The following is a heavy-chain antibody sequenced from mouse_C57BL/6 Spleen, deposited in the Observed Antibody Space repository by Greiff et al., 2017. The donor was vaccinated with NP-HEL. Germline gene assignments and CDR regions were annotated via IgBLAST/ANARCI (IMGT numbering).Heavy chain of an antibody. CDR3: ASLDYGYAMDY. Sequence: EVKLMESGGGLVQPGGSLSLSCAASGFTFTDYYMSWVRQPPGKALEWLGFIRNKANGYTTEYSASVKGRFTISRDNSQSILYLQMNALRAEDSATYYCASLDYGYAMDYWGQGTSVTVSS. CDR2: IRNKANGYTT. V-gene: IGHV7-3*01. J-gene: IGHJ4*01. CDR1: GFTFTDYY. D-gene: IGHD2-4*01.